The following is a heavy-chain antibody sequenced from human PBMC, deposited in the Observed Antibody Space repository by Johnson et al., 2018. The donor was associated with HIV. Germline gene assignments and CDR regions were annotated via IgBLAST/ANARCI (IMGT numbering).Heavy chain of an antibody. V-gene: IGHV3-9*01. CDR3: NDVHAFDI. CDR2: LSWHGANR. Sequence: VQLVESGGGVVQPGRSLRLSCAASGFTFDDSALHWIRQAPGKGLEWVSGLSWHGANRGYADSVKGRFTISRDDAKNSLYLLIDSLRTEDTALYNWNDVHAFDIWGQGTMVTVSS. D-gene: IGHD1-1*01. J-gene: IGHJ3*02. CDR1: GFTFDDSA.